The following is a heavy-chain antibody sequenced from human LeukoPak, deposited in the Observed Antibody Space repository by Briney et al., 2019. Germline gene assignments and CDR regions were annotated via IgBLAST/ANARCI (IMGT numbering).Heavy chain of an antibody. CDR2: IGDTGRAK. J-gene: IGHJ2*01. Sequence: GGSLRLSCAASGFTFSRHSMHWVRQAPGKGRERGAVIGDTGRAKYYTDSVEGRFTASRDNFKNTLYMGMNRLRYDDTALYYCAREAAWENWHFDHWGRGTLVTVSS. V-gene: IGHV3-33*08. D-gene: IGHD1-26*01. CDR3: AREAAWENWHFDH. CDR1: GFTFSRHS.